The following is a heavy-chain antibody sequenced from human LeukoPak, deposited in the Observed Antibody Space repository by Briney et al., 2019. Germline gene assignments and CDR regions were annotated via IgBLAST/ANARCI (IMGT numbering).Heavy chain of an antibody. CDR3: GSNWSDFDY. CDR1: GYSISSGHY. V-gene: IGHV4-38-2*02. Sequence: SETLSLTCTVSGYSISSGHYWGWIRQPPGQGLEWIASIYLGETTYYKPSLKSRLTISVDTSKNQLSLKLSSVTAADTAVYYCGSNWSDFDYWGRGTLVTVSS. J-gene: IGHJ4*02. CDR2: IYLGETT. D-gene: IGHD1-1*01.